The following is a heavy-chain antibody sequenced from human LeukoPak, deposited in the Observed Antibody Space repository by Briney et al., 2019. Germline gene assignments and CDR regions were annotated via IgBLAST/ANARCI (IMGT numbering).Heavy chain of an antibody. CDR3: AKEEGIAAAGTFDY. CDR2: ISWNSGSI. CDR1: GFTFDDYA. Sequence: PGRSLRLSCAASGFTFDDYAMHWVRQAPGKGLEWVSGISWNSGSIGYADSVKGRFTISRDNAKNSLYLQMNSLRAEDTALYYCAKEEGIAAAGTFDYWGQGTLVTASS. J-gene: IGHJ4*02. V-gene: IGHV3-9*01. D-gene: IGHD6-13*01.